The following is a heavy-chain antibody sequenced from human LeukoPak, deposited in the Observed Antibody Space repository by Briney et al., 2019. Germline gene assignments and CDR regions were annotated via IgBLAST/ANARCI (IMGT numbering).Heavy chain of an antibody. CDR2: INPCGGST. V-gene: IGHV1-46*01. D-gene: IGHD2-2*02. Sequence: ASVKVSCKASGYTFTSYYMHWVRQAPGQGLEWLGIINPCGGSTSYAQKFQGRVTMTRDTSTSTVYMELSSLRSEDTAVYYCARDKRGCSSTSCYTSFYYYYGMDVWGKGTTVTVSS. CDR3: ARDKRGCSSTSCYTSFYYYYGMDV. J-gene: IGHJ6*04. CDR1: GYTFTSYY.